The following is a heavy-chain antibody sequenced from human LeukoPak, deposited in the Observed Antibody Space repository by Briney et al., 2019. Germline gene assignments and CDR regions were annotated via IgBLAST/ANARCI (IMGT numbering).Heavy chain of an antibody. CDR3: ARARSTMVRGENWFDP. J-gene: IGHJ5*02. CDR2: IYYSGST. D-gene: IGHD3-10*01. Sequence: SETLSLTCTVSGGSISSSSYYWGWIRQPPGKGLEWIGSIYYSGSTYYNPSLKSRVTISVDTSKNQFSLKLSSVTAADTAVYYCARARSTMVRGENWFDPWGQGTLVTVSS. V-gene: IGHV4-39*01. CDR1: GGSISSSSYY.